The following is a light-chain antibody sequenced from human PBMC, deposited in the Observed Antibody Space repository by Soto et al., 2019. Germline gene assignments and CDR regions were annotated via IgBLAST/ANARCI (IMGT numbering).Light chain of an antibody. Sequence: SYELTQPPSVSVSPGQTASITCSGDKLGDKYACWYQQKPGQSPVLVIYLDSKRPSGIPERFSGSNSGNTATLPISGTQAMDEADYYCQAWASSTYVFGTGTKLTVL. V-gene: IGLV3-1*01. CDR1: KLGDKY. CDR2: LDS. CDR3: QAWASSTYV. J-gene: IGLJ1*01.